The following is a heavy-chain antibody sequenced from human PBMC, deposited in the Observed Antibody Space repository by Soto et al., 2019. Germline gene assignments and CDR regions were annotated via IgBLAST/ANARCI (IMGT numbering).Heavy chain of an antibody. D-gene: IGHD4-17*01. J-gene: IGHJ6*02. CDR1: GFTFSSYS. V-gene: IGHV3-48*02. CDR3: ARETGRYGDYAINYYHYGMDV. CDR2: ISSSSSTI. Sequence: EVQLVESGGGLVQPGGSLRLSCAASGFTFSSYSMNWVRQAPGKGLEWVSYISSSSSTIYYADSVKGRFTISRDNAKNSLYLLMNSLRDEDTAVYYCARETGRYGDYAINYYHYGMDVWGQGTTVTVSS.